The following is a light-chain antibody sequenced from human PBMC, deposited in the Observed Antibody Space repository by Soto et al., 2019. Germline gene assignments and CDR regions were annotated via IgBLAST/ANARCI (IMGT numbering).Light chain of an antibody. CDR1: QGIGNF. CDR2: AAS. CDR3: HRYNSVPLT. V-gene: IGKV1-27*01. Sequence: DIEMTQSPSSLSASVGDTVTITCRASQGIGNFLAWYQQKPGSFPKLLIYAASTFQSGGPSRFSGSGSGTEFTLTISSLQPEDVATYFCHRYNSVPLTFGGGTRVEIK. J-gene: IGKJ4*01.